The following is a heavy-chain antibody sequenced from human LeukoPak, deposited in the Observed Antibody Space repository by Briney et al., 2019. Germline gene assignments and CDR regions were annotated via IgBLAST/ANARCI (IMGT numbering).Heavy chain of an antibody. CDR2: ISSSSSYI. V-gene: IGHV3-21*01. CDR1: GFTFSSYS. Sequence: PGGSLRLSCAASGFTFSSYSMNWVRQAPGKGLEWVSSISSSSSYIYYADSVKGRFTISRDNAKNSLYLQMNSLRAEDTAVYYCAREVYYDSSGYYVEDFDYWGQGTLVTVSS. CDR3: AREVYYDSSGYYVEDFDY. J-gene: IGHJ4*02. D-gene: IGHD3-22*01.